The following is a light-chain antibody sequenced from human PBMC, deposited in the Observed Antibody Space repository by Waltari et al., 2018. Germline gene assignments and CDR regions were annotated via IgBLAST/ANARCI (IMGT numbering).Light chain of an antibody. CDR2: AAS. J-gene: IGKJ4*01. CDR1: QVIRSW. V-gene: IGKV1-12*01. Sequence: DIQMTQSPPSVSASVGDRVTITCRASQVIRSWLSWYQQKPGKAPKLLIYAASNLQSGVPSRFSGSDSGTEFTLTISSLQPEDVATYYCQEANSFPLTFGGGTK. CDR3: QEANSFPLT.